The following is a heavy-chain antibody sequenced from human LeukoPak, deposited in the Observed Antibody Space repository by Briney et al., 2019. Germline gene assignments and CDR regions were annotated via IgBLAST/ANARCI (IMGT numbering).Heavy chain of an antibody. Sequence: ASVKVSCKASGGTFSSYAISWVRQAPGQGLEWMGIINPSGGSTSYAQKFQGRVTMTRDTSTSTVYMELSSLRSEDTAVYYCARGMLLTYYDFWSGYYTGDVFDYWGQGTLVTVSS. J-gene: IGHJ4*02. CDR1: GGTFSSYA. D-gene: IGHD3-3*01. CDR2: INPSGGST. V-gene: IGHV1-46*01. CDR3: ARGMLLTYYDFWSGYYTGDVFDY.